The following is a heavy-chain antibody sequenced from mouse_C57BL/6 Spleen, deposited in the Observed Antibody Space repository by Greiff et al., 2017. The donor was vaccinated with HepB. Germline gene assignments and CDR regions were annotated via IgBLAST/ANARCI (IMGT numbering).Heavy chain of an antibody. J-gene: IGHJ2*01. D-gene: IGHD1-1*01. Sequence: VQLQQSGAELMKPGASVKLSCKATGYTFTGYWIEWVKQRPGHGLEWIGEILPGSGSTNYNEKFKGKATFTADTSSNTAYMQLSSLTTEDSAIYYCARRDNYYGSSLYYFDYWGQGTTLTVSS. CDR3: ARRDNYYGSSLYYFDY. V-gene: IGHV1-9*01. CDR1: GYTFTGYW. CDR2: ILPGSGST.